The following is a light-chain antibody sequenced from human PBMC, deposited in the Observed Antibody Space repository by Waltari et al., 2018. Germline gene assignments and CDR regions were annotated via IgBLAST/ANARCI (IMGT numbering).Light chain of an antibody. CDR3: AAWDDSLEEV. CDR1: SSNIGSNP. J-gene: IGLJ2*01. CDR2: RNN. V-gene: IGLV1-47*01. Sequence: QSVLTQPPSASGTPGQRVTISCSGSSSNIGSNPVYWYQQLPGMAPTLLIYRNNQLPSGVPDRFSGSKSGTSASLAISGLRSEDEAHYYCAAWDDSLEEVFGGGTKLTVL.